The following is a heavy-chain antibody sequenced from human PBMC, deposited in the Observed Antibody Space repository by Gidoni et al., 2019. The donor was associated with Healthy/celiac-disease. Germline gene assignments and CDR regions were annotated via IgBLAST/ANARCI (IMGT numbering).Heavy chain of an antibody. V-gene: IGHV1-24*01. D-gene: IGHD6-19*01. J-gene: IGHJ5*02. CDR2: FDPEDGET. Sequence: QVQLVQSGAEVKKPGASVKVSCKVSGYTLTELSMHWVRQAPGKGLEWMGGFDPEDGETIYAQKFQGRVTMTEDTSTDTAYMELSSLRSEDTAVYYCATVEGRGSGWRYYGNWFDPWGQGTLVTVSS. CDR1: GYTLTELS. CDR3: ATVEGRGSGWRYYGNWFDP.